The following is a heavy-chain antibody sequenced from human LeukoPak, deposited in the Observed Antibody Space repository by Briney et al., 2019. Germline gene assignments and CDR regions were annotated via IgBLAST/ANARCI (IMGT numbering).Heavy chain of an antibody. J-gene: IGHJ4*02. D-gene: IGHD6-19*01. CDR3: ARDSSGSNFDY. CDR1: GFTFSSYS. CDR2: ISSSSSTI. Sequence: GGSLRLSCAASGFTFSSYSMNWVRQAPGRGLEWVSYISSSSSTIYYADSVNGRFTISRENAKNSLYLKMNSLRDEDTAVYYCARDSSGSNFDYWGQGTLVTVSS. V-gene: IGHV3-48*02.